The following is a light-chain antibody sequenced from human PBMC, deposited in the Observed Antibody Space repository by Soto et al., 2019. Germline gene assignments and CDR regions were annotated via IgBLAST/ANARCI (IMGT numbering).Light chain of an antibody. CDR1: QTISSGF. CDR3: QQYSSSPRT. V-gene: IGKV3-20*01. J-gene: IGKJ5*01. CDR2: DAS. Sequence: IVFTQSPGILYLSPGDRATLSCRASQTISSGFLAWYQQKVGQAPRLLIYDASNRATGVPDRFSGSGSGTDFSLTISRLEPEDFAVYHCQQYSSSPRTFGQGTRLEI.